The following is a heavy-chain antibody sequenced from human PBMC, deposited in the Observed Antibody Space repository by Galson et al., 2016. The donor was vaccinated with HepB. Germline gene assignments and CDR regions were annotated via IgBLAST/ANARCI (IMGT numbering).Heavy chain of an antibody. CDR2: ITGSGAGT. Sequence: SLRLSCAASGFTFSSHAMTWVRQAPGKGLEWVSGITGSGAGTYYADSVKGRFTISRDNSKNTLYLQMNSLRAEDTAVYYCARGLGSSRSAGGYYYYGMDVWGKGTTVTVSS. D-gene: IGHD6-6*01. CDR3: ARGLGSSRSAGGYYYYGMDV. CDR1: GFTFSSHA. J-gene: IGHJ6*04. V-gene: IGHV3-23*01.